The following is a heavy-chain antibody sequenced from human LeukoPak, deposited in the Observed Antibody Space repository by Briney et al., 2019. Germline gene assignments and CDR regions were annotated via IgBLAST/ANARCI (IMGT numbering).Heavy chain of an antibody. CDR3: SRALSGYEGLWDY. Sequence: GGSLRLSCAASGFTFSKAWMTWVRQAPGKGLEWVGRIKSKTDGGTTDYAAPVKGRFTISRDDSKNTLYLQMNSLKTEDTAVYYCSRALSGYEGLWDYWGQGTLVTVSS. D-gene: IGHD5-12*01. V-gene: IGHV3-15*01. J-gene: IGHJ4*02. CDR1: GFTFSKAW. CDR2: IKSKTDGGTT.